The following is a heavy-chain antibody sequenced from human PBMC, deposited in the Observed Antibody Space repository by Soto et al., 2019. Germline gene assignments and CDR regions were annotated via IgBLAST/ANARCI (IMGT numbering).Heavy chain of an antibody. Sequence: GESLKISCKGCGCSFTSYWIGCVRQMPGKGLEWMGIIYPGDSDTRYGPSFQGQVTLSADKSISTAYLQWSRLKASDTAMYYCARLQRSPQGEPGRTYYYGMDVWGQRTTVTVS. CDR1: GCSFTSYW. V-gene: IGHV5-51*01. J-gene: IGHJ6*02. CDR3: ARLQRSPQGEPGRTYYYGMDV. D-gene: IGHD2-21*01. CDR2: IYPGDSDT.